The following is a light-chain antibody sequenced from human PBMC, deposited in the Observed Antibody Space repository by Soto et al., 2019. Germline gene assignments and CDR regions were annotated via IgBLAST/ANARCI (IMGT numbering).Light chain of an antibody. CDR3: SSYAATNNYV. V-gene: IGLV2-8*01. CDR1: SSDVGGYNF. Sequence: QSAPTQPPSASGSPGQSVTISCTGTSSDVGGYNFVSWYQQHPGKAPQLIIYEVTKRPSGVPDRFSGSKSGNTASLTVSGLKTEDEADYYCSSYAATNNYVFGSGTKLTVL. J-gene: IGLJ1*01. CDR2: EVT.